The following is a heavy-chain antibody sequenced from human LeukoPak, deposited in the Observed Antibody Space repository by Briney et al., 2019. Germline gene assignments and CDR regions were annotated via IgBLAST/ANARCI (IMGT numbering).Heavy chain of an antibody. CDR3: ARDQGSSWYGY. CDR2: ISSSSSTI. J-gene: IGHJ4*02. Sequence: PGGSLRLSCAASGFTFSSYSMNWVRQAPGKGLEWVSYISSSSSTIYYADSVKGRFTTSRDNAKNSLYLQMNSLRAEDTAVYYCARDQGSSWYGYWGQGTLVTVSS. CDR1: GFTFSSYS. V-gene: IGHV3-48*01. D-gene: IGHD6-13*01.